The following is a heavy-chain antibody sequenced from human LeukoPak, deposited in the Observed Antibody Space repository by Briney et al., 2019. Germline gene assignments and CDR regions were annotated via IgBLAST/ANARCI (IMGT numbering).Heavy chain of an antibody. CDR3: AKDPRDHSYGWSWRYFDY. CDR2: IYSGGTT. CDR1: GFTVSMNY. D-gene: IGHD5-18*01. V-gene: IGHV3-53*05. J-gene: IGHJ4*02. Sequence: GGSPRLSCAASGFTVSMNYMTWVRQAPGKGLEWVSVIYSGGTTYYADSVKGRFTISRDNSKNTLYLQMNSLRAEDTAVYYCAKDPRDHSYGWSWRYFDYWGQGTLVTVSS.